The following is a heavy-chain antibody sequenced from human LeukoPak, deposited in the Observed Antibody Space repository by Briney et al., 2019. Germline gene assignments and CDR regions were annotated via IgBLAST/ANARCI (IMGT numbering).Heavy chain of an antibody. Sequence: PSETPSLTCTVAGGSISSSSYYWGWIRQPTGKGLEWIGSIYYSGSTYYNPSLKSRVTISVDTSKNQFSLKLSSVTAADTAVYYCARDHPVRGVMETGYYYYYYGMDVWGQGTTVTVSS. CDR3: ARDHPVRGVMETGYYYYYYGMDV. CDR2: IYYSGST. CDR1: GGSISSSSYY. V-gene: IGHV4-39*01. D-gene: IGHD3-10*01. J-gene: IGHJ6*02.